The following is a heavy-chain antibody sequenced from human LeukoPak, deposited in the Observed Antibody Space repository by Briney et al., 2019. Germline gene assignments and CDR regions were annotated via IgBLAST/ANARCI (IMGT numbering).Heavy chain of an antibody. V-gene: IGHV4-39*01. Sequence: SETLSLTCTVSGGSISSSSYYWGWIRQPPGKGLEWIGSIYYSGSTYYNPSLKSRVTISVDTSKNQFSLKLSSVTAADTAVYYCARQGGYVKDWGQGTLVTVSS. D-gene: IGHD5-12*01. CDR3: ARQGGYVKD. CDR1: GGSISSSSYY. J-gene: IGHJ4*02. CDR2: IYYSGST.